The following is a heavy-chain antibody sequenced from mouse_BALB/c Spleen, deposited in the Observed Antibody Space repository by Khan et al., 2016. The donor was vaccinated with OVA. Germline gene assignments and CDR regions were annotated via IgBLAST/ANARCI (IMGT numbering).Heavy chain of an antibody. J-gene: IGHJ2*01. V-gene: IGHV1-54*01. Sequence: QVQLQQSGAELVGPGTSVKVSCKASGYAFTSYLIEWVNQRPGQGLEWIGLINPGNGITNYNEKFRGKATLTADKSYTTAYMQFSSLTSDDSAVSFCARSQLGLRFDYWGQGTTLTVSS. D-gene: IGHD3-1*01. CDR2: INPGNGIT. CDR3: ARSQLGLRFDY. CDR1: GYAFTSYL.